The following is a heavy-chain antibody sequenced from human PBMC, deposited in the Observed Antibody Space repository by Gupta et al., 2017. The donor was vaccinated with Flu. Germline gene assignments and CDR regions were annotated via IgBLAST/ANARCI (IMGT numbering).Heavy chain of an antibody. Sequence: EVQLVESGGGLVQPGGSPRLSCAASGFTFSSYEMNWVRQAPGKGLEWVSYISSSGSTIYYADSVKGRFTISRDNAKNSLYLQMNSLRAEDTAVYFCARELYGSGSYYNPTGFDYWGQGTLVTVSS. V-gene: IGHV3-48*03. J-gene: IGHJ4*02. CDR3: ARELYGSGSYYNPTGFDY. CDR2: ISSSGSTI. D-gene: IGHD3-10*01. CDR1: GFTFSSYE.